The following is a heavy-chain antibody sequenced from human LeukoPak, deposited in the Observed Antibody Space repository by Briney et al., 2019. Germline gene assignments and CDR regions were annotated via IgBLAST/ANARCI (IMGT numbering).Heavy chain of an antibody. J-gene: IGHJ4*02. V-gene: IGHV3-53*01. CDR3: ARGPQKNGHSSGYPGYFDY. CDR2: IYSGGST. D-gene: IGHD3-22*01. Sequence: GGSLRLSCAASGFTVSSNYMSWVRQAPGKGLEWVSVIYSGGSTYYADSVKGRFTISRDNAKNSLYLQMNSLRAEDTAVYYCARGPQKNGHSSGYPGYFDYWGQGTLVTVSS. CDR1: GFTVSSNY.